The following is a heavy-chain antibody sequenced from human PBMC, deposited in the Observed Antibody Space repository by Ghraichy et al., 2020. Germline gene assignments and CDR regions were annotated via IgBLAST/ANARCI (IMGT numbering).Heavy chain of an antibody. V-gene: IGHV3-23*01. J-gene: IGHJ6*02. CDR1: GFTFSNYA. Sequence: GGSLRLSCAASGFTFSNYAMSWVRQAPGKGLEWVSAISISGGSTYYADSVKGRFTISRDNSKNTLFLQMNSLRAEDTAVYYCAKHVDIMYYYYYGMDVWGQGTTVTVSS. CDR3: AKHVDIMYYYYYGMDV. D-gene: IGHD5-12*01. CDR2: ISISGGST.